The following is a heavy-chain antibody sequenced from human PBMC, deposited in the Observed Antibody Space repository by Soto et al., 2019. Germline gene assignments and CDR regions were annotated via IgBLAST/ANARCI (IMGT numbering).Heavy chain of an antibody. D-gene: IGHD4-17*01. CDR1: GASIISTTKY. J-gene: IGHJ4*02. V-gene: IGHV4-39*01. Sequence: QLQLQESGPGLVKPSETLSLTCTVSGASIISTTKYWGWIRQPPGRGLEWIGTISSIGSTYYNPSLEGRVTISVDTSKNQFSLKVTSVTAADTGLYYCARQDHGDYEFCLDYWGQGTLVTVSS. CDR2: ISSIGST. CDR3: ARQDHGDYEFCLDY.